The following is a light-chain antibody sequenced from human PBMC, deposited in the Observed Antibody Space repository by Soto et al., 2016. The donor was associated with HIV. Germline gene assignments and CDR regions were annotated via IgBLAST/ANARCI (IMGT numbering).Light chain of an antibody. CDR2: DGT. CDR3: QVWDTGSDHVA. J-gene: IGLJ2*01. Sequence: SYELTQPPSVSVAPGKTAMITCGGNDIGSKSVHWYQQKPGQAPVLVVYDGTDRPSGIPERFSGSNSGSTASLTVTRVEPGDEGDYYCQVWDTGSDHVAFGGGTKLTVL. CDR1: DIGSKS. V-gene: IGLV3-21*03.